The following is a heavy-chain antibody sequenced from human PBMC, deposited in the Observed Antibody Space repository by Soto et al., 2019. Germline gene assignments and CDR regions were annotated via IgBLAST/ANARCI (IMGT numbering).Heavy chain of an antibody. V-gene: IGHV3-74*01. CDR2: INSDGSST. D-gene: IGHD1-7*01. Sequence: PGGSLRLSCAASGFTFSSYSMNWVRQAPGKGLVWVSRINSDGSSTSYADSVKGRFTISRDNAKNTLYLQMNSLRAEDTAVYYCARDFWNYVIPLDYWGQGTLVTVSS. J-gene: IGHJ4*02. CDR1: GFTFSSYS. CDR3: ARDFWNYVIPLDY.